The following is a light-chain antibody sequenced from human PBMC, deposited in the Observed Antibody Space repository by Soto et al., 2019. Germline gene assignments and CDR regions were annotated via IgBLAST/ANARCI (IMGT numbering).Light chain of an antibody. CDR1: QSIRYW. J-gene: IGKJ5*01. V-gene: IGKV1-5*03. CDR2: EAS. Sequence: DIQMTQSPSTLSASVGDRATITCRASQSIRYWLAWFQQKAGKAPKLLIYEASRLESGVPSRFSGSGSGTEFALKISRVEAEDVGVYYCMQGTHWPITFGQGTRLEIK. CDR3: MQGTHWPIT.